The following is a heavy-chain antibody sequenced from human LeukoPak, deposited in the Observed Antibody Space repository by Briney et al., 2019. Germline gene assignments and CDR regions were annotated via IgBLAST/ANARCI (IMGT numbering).Heavy chain of an antibody. CDR2: INTDGSST. D-gene: IGHD4-23*01. Sequence: GGSLRLSCAASGFTFSSYWMHWVRQAPGKGLVWVSRINTDGSSTSYADSVKGRFTISRDNAKNALYLQMNSLRAEDTAVYYCAKEGYGGNQLGWYYYYGMDVWGQGTTATVSS. CDR1: GFTFSSYW. J-gene: IGHJ6*02. CDR3: AKEGYGGNQLGWYYYYGMDV. V-gene: IGHV3-74*01.